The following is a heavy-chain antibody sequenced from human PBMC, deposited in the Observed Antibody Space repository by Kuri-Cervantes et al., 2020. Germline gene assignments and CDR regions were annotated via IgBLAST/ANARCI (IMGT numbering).Heavy chain of an antibody. CDR1: GYTFTSYG. CDR2: ISAYNGNT. CDR3: ARAYSSGWNDY. D-gene: IGHD6-19*01. Sequence: ASVKVSCKASGYTFTSYGISWVRQAPGQGLEWMGWISAYNGNTNYAQKLQGRVTMTRKTSISTAYMELSSLRSEDTAVYYCARAYSSGWNDYWGQGTPVTVSS. J-gene: IGHJ4*02. V-gene: IGHV1-18*01.